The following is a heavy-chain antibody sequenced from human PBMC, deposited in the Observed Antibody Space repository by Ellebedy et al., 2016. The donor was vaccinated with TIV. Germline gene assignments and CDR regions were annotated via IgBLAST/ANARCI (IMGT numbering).Heavy chain of an antibody. CDR2: ISGSGGSP. CDR1: GFTFSSYA. CDR3: AKDDYYDSSGYFDY. J-gene: IGHJ4*02. Sequence: GESLKISCAASGFTFSSYAMSWVRQAPGKGLEWVSAISGSGGSPYYADSGKGRFTISRDNSKNTLYLQMNSLRAEDTAVYYCAKDDYYDSSGYFDYWGQGTLVTVSS. D-gene: IGHD3-22*01. V-gene: IGHV3-23*01.